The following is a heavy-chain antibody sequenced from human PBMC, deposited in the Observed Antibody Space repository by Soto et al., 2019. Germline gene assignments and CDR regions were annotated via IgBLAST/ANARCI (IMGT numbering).Heavy chain of an antibody. J-gene: IGHJ3*02. Sequence: GASVKVSCKASGYTFTGYYMHWVRQAPGQGLEWMGWINPNSGGTNYAQKFQGWVTMTRDTSISTAYMELSRLRSDDTAVYYCARDSVVAATTYAFEIWGEGTMVTV. V-gene: IGHV1-2*04. D-gene: IGHD2-15*01. CDR1: GYTFTGYY. CDR2: INPNSGGT. CDR3: ARDSVVAATTYAFEI.